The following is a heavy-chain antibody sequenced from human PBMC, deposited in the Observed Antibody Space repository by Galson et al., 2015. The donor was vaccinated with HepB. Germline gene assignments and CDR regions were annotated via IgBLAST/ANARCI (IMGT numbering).Heavy chain of an antibody. J-gene: IGHJ5*02. CDR2: ISPDGNLA. D-gene: IGHD1-7*01. CDR3: ARDFKWNYDA. V-gene: IGHV3-30-3*01. CDR1: GFTFSTYN. Sequence: SLRLSCAASGFTFSTYNMHWVRQGPVKGLEWLAIISPDGNLAFYADSVRGRFTISRDNSKNTVSLQVNSLRPEDTAVYYCARDFKWNYDAWGQGTLVTVSS.